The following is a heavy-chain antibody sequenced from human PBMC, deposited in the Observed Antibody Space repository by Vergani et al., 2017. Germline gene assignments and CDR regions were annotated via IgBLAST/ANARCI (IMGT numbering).Heavy chain of an antibody. J-gene: IGHJ4*02. D-gene: IGHD2-2*01. Sequence: QITLKESGPTLVKPTQTLTLTCTFSGFSFSTSGVGVGWIRQPPGKALEWLALIYWNDDKSYSPSLKSRLTITKDTSKNQVVLTMTNMDPVDTATYYCAHRRPXIVVVPAANFYFDYWGQGTLVTVSS. CDR1: GFSFSTSGVG. CDR2: IYWNDDK. CDR3: AHRRPXIVVVPAANFYFDY. V-gene: IGHV2-5*01.